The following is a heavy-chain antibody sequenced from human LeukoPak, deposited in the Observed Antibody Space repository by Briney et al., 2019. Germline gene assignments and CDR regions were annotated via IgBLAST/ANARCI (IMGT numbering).Heavy chain of an antibody. CDR2: IYYSGST. J-gene: IGHJ4*02. CDR1: GGSIRSSSYY. Sequence: SETLSLTXTVSGGSIRSSSYYWGWIRQPPGKGLDWIGSIYYSGSTYYNPSLKSRVTISVDTSKNQFSLKLSSVTAADTAVYYCARTYSDLRSYGLFDYWGQGTLVTVSS. D-gene: IGHD3-3*01. V-gene: IGHV4-39*01. CDR3: ARTYSDLRSYGLFDY.